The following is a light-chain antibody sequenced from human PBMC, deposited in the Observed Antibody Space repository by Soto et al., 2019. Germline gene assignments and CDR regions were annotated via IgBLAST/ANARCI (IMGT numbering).Light chain of an antibody. J-gene: IGLJ3*02. CDR1: KLGDKY. CDR3: QAWDRSTAWV. Sequence: SYELTQPPSVSVSPGQTASITCSGDKLGDKYACWYQQKPGQSPVLVIYEDRKRPSGIPERFSGSNSGNTATLTISGTQAMDEADYYCQAWDRSTAWVFGGGTKLTVL. CDR2: EDR. V-gene: IGLV3-1*01.